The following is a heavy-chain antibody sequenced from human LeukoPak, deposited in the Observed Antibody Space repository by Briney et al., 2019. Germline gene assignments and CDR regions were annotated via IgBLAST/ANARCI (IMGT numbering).Heavy chain of an antibody. CDR3: ARGWHLSLGMSYYYCYMDV. CDR1: GGSISSYY. J-gene: IGHJ6*03. D-gene: IGHD7-27*01. CDR2: IYTSGST. V-gene: IGHV4-4*07. Sequence: SETLSLTCTVSGGSISSYYWSWIRQPAGKGLEWIGRIYTSGSTNYNPSLKSRVTMSVDTSKNQFSLKLSSVTAADTAVYYCARGWHLSLGMSYYYCYMDVWGKGTTVTVSS.